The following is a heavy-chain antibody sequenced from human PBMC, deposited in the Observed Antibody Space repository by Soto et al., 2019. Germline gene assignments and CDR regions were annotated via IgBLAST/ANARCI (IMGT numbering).Heavy chain of an antibody. CDR1: GYTFTSHF. D-gene: IGHD3-22*01. J-gene: IGHJ4*02. CDR3: ARDRYYYYDTSGYFSY. V-gene: IGHV1-3*04. CDR2: INTGNGNT. Sequence: QVQLVQSGAEVKKPGASMRVSCRTSGYTFTSHFIHWVRQAPGQGLEWMGWINTGNGNTRYSETFEGRVTITRDTSANTVYMELSSLRSEDTAVYYSARDRYYYYDTSGYFSYWGQGTLVTVSS.